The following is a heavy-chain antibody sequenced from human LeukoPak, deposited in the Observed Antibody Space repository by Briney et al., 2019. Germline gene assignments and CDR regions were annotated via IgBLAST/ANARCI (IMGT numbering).Heavy chain of an antibody. J-gene: IGHJ4*02. V-gene: IGHV3-11*01. Sequence: GGSLRLSCAASGFTFSDYYMTWIRQAPGKGLEWVSSISSDGGTMYYADSVKGRFTVSRDNARNSLYLQMNSLSAEDTAVYFCARAALLTGGGYHFDSWGQGTLVTVSS. CDR3: ARAALLTGGGYHFDS. CDR2: ISSDGGTM. D-gene: IGHD7-27*01. CDR1: GFTFSDYY.